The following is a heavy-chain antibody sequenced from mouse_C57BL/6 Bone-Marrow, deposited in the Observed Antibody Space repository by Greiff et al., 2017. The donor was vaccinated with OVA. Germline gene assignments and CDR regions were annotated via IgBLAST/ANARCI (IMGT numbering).Heavy chain of an antibody. CDR1: GYTFTSYW. CDR3: AREEGIYYGYDSFAY. V-gene: IGHV1-55*01. CDR2: IYPGSGST. D-gene: IGHD2-2*01. Sequence: QVQLQQPGAELVKPGASVKMSCKASGYTFTSYWITWVKQRPGQGLEWIGDIYPGSGSTNYNEKFKSKATLTVDTSSSTAYMQLSSLTSEDSAVYYCAREEGIYYGYDSFAYWGQGTLVTVSA. J-gene: IGHJ3*01.